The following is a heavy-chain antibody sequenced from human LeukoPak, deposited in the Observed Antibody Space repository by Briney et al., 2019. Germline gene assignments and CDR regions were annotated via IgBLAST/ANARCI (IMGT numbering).Heavy chain of an antibody. Sequence: GGSLRLSCAASGFTFSNSWMSWVRQAPGKGLEWVANIKQDGSEKYYVDSVKGRFTISRDNAKNSVYLQMNSLRAEDTAVYYCAFSKDGGNSASDYWGQGTLVTVSS. CDR2: IKQDGSEK. V-gene: IGHV3-7*03. D-gene: IGHD4-23*01. CDR3: AFSKDGGNSASDY. J-gene: IGHJ4*02. CDR1: GFTFSNSW.